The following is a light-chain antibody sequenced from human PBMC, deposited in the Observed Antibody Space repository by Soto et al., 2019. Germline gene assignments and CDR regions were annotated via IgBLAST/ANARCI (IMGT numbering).Light chain of an antibody. J-gene: IGKJ1*01. Sequence: DIQMTQSPSTLSAFVGDRVTITCRASQSISGWLAWYQQKPGRAPNLLIYDASILESGVPSRFSGSGSGTEFTLSISSLQPDDFVTYYCQQYSNYSPGTFGQGTNVEIK. CDR3: QQYSNYSPGT. V-gene: IGKV1-5*01. CDR2: DAS. CDR1: QSISGW.